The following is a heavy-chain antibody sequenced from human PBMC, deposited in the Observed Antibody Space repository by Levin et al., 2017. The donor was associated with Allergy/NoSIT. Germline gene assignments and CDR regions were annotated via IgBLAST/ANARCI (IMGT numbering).Heavy chain of an antibody. D-gene: IGHD6-25*01. CDR2: INHSGST. J-gene: IGHJ5*02. CDR3: AGYSSGGFDP. CDR1: GGSFSGYY. V-gene: IGHV4-34*01. Sequence: PSETLSLTCAVYGGSFSGYYWSWIRQPPGKGLEWIGEINHSGSTNYNPSLKSRVTISVDTSKNQFSLKLSSVTAADTAVYYCAGYSSGGFDPWGQGTLVTVSS.